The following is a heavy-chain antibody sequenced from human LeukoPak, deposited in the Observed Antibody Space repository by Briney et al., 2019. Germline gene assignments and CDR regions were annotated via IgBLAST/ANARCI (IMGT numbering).Heavy chain of an antibody. CDR1: GGTFSSYA. J-gene: IGHJ3*02. CDR2: IIPIFGTA. Sequence: SVKVSCKASGGTFSSYAISWVRQAPGQGLEWMGGIIPIFGTANYAQKFQGRVTITADESTSTAYMELSSLRSEDTAVYYCASDYYDRPYDAFDIWGRGTMVTVSS. V-gene: IGHV1-69*13. CDR3: ASDYYDRPYDAFDI. D-gene: IGHD3-22*01.